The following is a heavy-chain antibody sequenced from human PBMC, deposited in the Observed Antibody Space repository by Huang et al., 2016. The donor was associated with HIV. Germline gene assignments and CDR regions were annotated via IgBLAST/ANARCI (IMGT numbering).Heavy chain of an antibody. J-gene: IGHJ5*02. Sequence: QVQLVQSGSELKKPGASVKVSCKISGYTFVNYAMNWVRQAPGQGLEWMGWINTNTGNPTDARGFTGRFVFSLDTSVNTAYLQINTLKPEGTAVYFCARAGYNYNYGDWFDPWGQGTLVIVSS. CDR2: INTNTGNP. CDR1: GYTFVNYA. V-gene: IGHV7-4-1*02. CDR3: ARAGYNYNYGDWFDP. D-gene: IGHD1-1*01.